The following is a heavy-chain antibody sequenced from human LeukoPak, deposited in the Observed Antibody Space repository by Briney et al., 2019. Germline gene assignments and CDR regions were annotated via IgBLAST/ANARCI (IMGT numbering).Heavy chain of an antibody. J-gene: IGHJ4*02. CDR3: GRDDKGGGYFAY. D-gene: IGHD3-16*01. CDR1: GGSISSGGYY. V-gene: IGHV4-30-2*01. CDR2: IYHSGST. Sequence: SETLSLTCTVSGGSISSGGYYWSWIRQPPGKGLEWIGYIYHSGSTYYNPSLKSRVTISVDRSKNQFSLKLSSVTAADTAVYSCGRDDKGGGYFAYWGREPLVTVSS.